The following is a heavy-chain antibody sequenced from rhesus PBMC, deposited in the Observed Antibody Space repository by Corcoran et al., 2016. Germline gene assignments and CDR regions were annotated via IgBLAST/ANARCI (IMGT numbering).Heavy chain of an antibody. V-gene: IGHV4S10*01. CDR1: GGSISDSYR. CDR3: ASLYYNIWSGYATFDY. D-gene: IGHD3-3*01. J-gene: IGHJ4*01. CDR2: IYGSSTST. Sequence: QVQLQESGPGVVKPSETLSLTCAVSGGSISDSYRWSWLRQPPGKGLEWIGFIYGSSTSTNYNPSTRRRVTISKDTSKNQFSLKLSSVTAADTAVYYCASLYYNIWSGYATFDYWGQGVLVTVSS.